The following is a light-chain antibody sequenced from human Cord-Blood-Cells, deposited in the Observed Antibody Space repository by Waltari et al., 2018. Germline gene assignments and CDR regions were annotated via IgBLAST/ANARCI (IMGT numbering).Light chain of an antibody. J-gene: IGLJ2*01. V-gene: IGLV1-40*01. CDR2: GNS. CDR3: QSYDSSVV. Sequence: QSVLTQPPSVSGAPGPRVTIPCTGSSSNIGAGYDVHWYQQLPGTAPKLLIYGNSNRPSGVPDRFSGSKSGTSASLAITGLQAEDEADYYCQSYDSSVVFGGGTKLTVL. CDR1: SSNIGAGYD.